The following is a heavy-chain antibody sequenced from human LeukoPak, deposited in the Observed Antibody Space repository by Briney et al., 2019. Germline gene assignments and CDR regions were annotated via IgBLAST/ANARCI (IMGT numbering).Heavy chain of an antibody. CDR3: ARVSSGWFFDY. CDR2: ISWNSGSI. J-gene: IGHJ4*02. Sequence: GGSLRLSCAASGFTFDDYAMHWVRQAPGKGLEWVSGISWNSGSIGYADSVKGRFTISRDNSKNTLYLQMNSLRAEDTAVYYCARVSSGWFFDYWGQGTLVTVSS. CDR1: GFTFDDYA. V-gene: IGHV3-9*01. D-gene: IGHD6-19*01.